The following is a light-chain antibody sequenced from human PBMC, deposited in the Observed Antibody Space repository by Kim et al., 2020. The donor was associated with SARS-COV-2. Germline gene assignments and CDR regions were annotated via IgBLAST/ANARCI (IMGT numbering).Light chain of an antibody. CDR3: QQYGSA. Sequence: TLSLARGERATRTCRASQSVSICLAGYQQKPGKAPRRLNYGASSRATGIPDRFSGSGSGTDFTLTINRLEPEDFAVYYCQQYGSAFGQGTKVDIK. V-gene: IGKV3-20*01. CDR2: GAS. J-gene: IGKJ1*01. CDR1: QSVSIC.